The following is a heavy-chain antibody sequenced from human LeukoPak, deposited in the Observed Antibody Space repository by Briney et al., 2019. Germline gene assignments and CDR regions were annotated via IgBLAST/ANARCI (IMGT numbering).Heavy chain of an antibody. V-gene: IGHV3-48*03. J-gene: IGHJ6*03. CDR3: ARDGLPDYGDYGGSVSVYYYMDV. CDR2: ITNSGSTI. D-gene: IGHD4-17*01. CDR1: GFTFSNFE. Sequence: PGGSLRLSCVASGFTFSNFEMNWVRQAPGKGLEWVSYITNSGSTIYYADSVRGRFTISRDNAKSSLYLQMNSLRAEDTAVYYCARDGLPDYGDYGGSVSVYYYMDVWGKGTTVTISS.